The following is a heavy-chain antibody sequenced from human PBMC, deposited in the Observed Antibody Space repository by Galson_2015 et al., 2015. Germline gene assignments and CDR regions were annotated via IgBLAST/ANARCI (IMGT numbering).Heavy chain of an antibody. CDR3: AREGLAYSDSDGYSRLDY. CDR2: INTDGSST. V-gene: IGHV3-74*01. D-gene: IGHD3-22*01. CDR1: GFSFGRHW. J-gene: IGHJ4*02. Sequence: SLRLSCAAAGFSFGRHWMHWVRQAPGKGLVWVSRINTDGSSTSYADFVKGRFIVSRDNAKNTLTLEMSSLRVEDTAVYYCAREGLAYSDSDGYSRLDYWGQGDLVTVSS.